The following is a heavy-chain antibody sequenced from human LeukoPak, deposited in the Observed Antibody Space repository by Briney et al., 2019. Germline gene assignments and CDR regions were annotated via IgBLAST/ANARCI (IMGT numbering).Heavy chain of an antibody. D-gene: IGHD3-10*01. CDR1: GGSISSSSYP. CDR3: ARFTTMVRGVIRYNWFDP. V-gene: IGHV4-39*01. CDR2: IYYSGST. J-gene: IGHJ5*02. Sequence: SETLSLTCTVSGGSISSSSYPWGWIRQPPGKGLEWIGSIYYSGSTYYNPSLKSRVTISVDTSKNQFSLKLSSVTAADTAVYYCARFTTMVRGVIRYNWFDPWGQGTLVTVSS.